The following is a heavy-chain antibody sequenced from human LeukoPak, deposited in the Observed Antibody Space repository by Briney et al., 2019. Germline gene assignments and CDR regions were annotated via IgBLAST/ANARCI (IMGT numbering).Heavy chain of an antibody. D-gene: IGHD6-13*01. CDR3: AKAGIAAAGDDY. Sequence: QPGGSLRLSCAASGFTFRSYGMTWVRQPPGKGLEWVSAISGSGDSTYYADSVKGRFTISRDNSKNTLYLQMNSLRAEDTAVYYCAKAGIAAAGDDYWGQGTLVTVSS. V-gene: IGHV3-23*01. J-gene: IGHJ4*02. CDR1: GFTFRSYG. CDR2: ISGSGDST.